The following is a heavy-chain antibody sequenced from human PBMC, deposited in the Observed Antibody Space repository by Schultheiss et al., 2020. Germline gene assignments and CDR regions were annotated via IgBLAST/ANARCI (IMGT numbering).Heavy chain of an antibody. CDR3: ARGGQQWLVSGDWSDY. V-gene: IGHV3-23*01. CDR2: ISGSGGST. CDR1: GFTYSSYA. Sequence: GGSLRLSCAASGFTYSSYAMSWVRQAPGKGLEWVSAISGSGGSTYYADSVKGRFTISRDNSKNSLYLQMNSLRAEDTAVYYCARGGQQWLVSGDWSDYWGQGTLVTVSS. J-gene: IGHJ4*02. D-gene: IGHD6-19*01.